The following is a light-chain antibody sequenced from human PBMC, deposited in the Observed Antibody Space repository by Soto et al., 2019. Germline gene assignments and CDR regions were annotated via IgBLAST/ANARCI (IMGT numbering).Light chain of an antibody. Sequence: VLTQPPSVSVAPGKTASITCGGNNIGSKSVHWYQQKSGQAPILVIYYEIDRPSGIPERFSGSNSGNTATLTISRVEAGDEADYYCHVWDSDRDHPVFGGGTKLTVL. CDR2: YEI. CDR1: NIGSKS. CDR3: HVWDSDRDHPV. V-gene: IGLV3-21*04. J-gene: IGLJ2*01.